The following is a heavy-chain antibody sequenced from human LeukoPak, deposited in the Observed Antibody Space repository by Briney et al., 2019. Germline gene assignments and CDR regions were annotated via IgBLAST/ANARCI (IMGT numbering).Heavy chain of an antibody. CDR2: INTNTGNP. CDR3: ARGYSSSWYWFDP. J-gene: IGHJ5*02. Sequence: ASVKVSCKASGYTFTNYAMNWVRQAPGQGLEWMGWINTNTGNPTYAQGFTGRFVFSLDTSVSTAYLQISSLRAEDTAVYYCARGYSSSWYWFDPWGQGTLVTVSS. D-gene: IGHD6-13*01. CDR1: GYTFTNYA. V-gene: IGHV7-4-1*02.